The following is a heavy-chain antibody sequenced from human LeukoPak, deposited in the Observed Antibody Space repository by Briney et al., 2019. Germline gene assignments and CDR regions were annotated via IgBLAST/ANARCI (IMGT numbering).Heavy chain of an antibody. Sequence: GGPLRLSCAGSGFTLSCYAMSWVRQAPGKGLEGVSAISETGGTTYDAVSVKGRFTISRDNSKSTLYLQMNSLRAEDTAVYYWAKDISIVKYCDNGICSSFDYWGQGTLVTVSS. J-gene: IGHJ4*02. CDR1: GFTLSCYA. CDR2: ISETGGTT. D-gene: IGHD2-8*01. CDR3: AKDISIVKYCDNGICSSFDY. V-gene: IGHV3-23*01.